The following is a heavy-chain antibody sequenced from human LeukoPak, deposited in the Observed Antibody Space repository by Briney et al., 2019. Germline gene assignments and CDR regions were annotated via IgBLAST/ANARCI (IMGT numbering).Heavy chain of an antibody. V-gene: IGHV3-23*01. Sequence: GGSLRLSCTPSGFTHSSYEMTWMRQAPGKGLEGVSSIVYSGDTTYYADSVKGRFTISRDNSKSTLFLQLSSLGADDTAVYYCTRNSGWYGVSWGQGTLVTVSS. J-gene: IGHJ4*02. CDR3: TRNSGWYGVS. D-gene: IGHD6-19*01. CDR2: IVYSGDTT. CDR1: GFTHSSYE.